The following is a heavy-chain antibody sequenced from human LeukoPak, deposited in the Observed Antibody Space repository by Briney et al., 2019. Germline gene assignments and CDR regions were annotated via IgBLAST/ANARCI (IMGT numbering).Heavy chain of an antibody. CDR3: ARGGATKDDAFDI. V-gene: IGHV3-21*01. Sequence: TPGGSLRLSCAASGFTFSSYSMNWVRQAPGKGLEWVSYISSSTSYIYYPHSVKGRFTISRDNAKNSLYLQMNSLRAGDTAVYYCARGGATKDDAFDIWGQGTMVTVSS. CDR2: ISSSTSYI. CDR1: GFTFSSYS. J-gene: IGHJ3*02. D-gene: IGHD1-26*01.